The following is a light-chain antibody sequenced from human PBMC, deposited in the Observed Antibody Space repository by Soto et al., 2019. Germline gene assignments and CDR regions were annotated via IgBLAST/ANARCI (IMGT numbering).Light chain of an antibody. CDR3: MHALQTPNT. J-gene: IGKJ5*01. V-gene: IGKV2-28*01. Sequence: DIVMTQSPLSLPVTPGEPASISCRSSQSLLHSNGYNYLDWYLQKPGQSPRLLLYLGSNRASGVPDRFSGSGWGKEFTLKISRGEAEDVGVYYCMHALQTPNTCGQGTRLEIK. CDR2: LGS. CDR1: QSLLHSNGYNY.